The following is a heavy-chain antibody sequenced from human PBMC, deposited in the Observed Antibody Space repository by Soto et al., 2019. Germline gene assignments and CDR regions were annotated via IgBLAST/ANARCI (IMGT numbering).Heavy chain of an antibody. J-gene: IGHJ4*02. D-gene: IGHD3-10*01. Sequence: GGSLRLSCTASGFTFSSHWMHWVRQAPGTGLMWVSRINTDGSSTNYADYVKGRFTVSRDNAKNTLYLQMNSLRVEDTAVYYCASSMLRPLDLNYWGQGALVTVSS. V-gene: IGHV3-74*01. CDR2: INTDGSST. CDR1: GFTFSSHW. CDR3: ASSMLRPLDLNY.